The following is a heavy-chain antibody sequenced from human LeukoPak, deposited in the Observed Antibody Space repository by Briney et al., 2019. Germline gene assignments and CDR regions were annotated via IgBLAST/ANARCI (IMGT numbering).Heavy chain of an antibody. CDR3: ATGIAAAGTGAFDI. CDR2: FDPEDGET. CDR1: GYTLTELS. V-gene: IGHV1-24*01. J-gene: IGHJ3*02. D-gene: IGHD6-13*01. Sequence: ASVKVSCKVSGYTLTELSMHWVRQAPGKGLEWMGGFDPEDGETIYAQKFQGRVTITEDTSTDTAYMELSSLRSEDTAVYYCATGIAAAGTGAFDIWGQGTMATVSS.